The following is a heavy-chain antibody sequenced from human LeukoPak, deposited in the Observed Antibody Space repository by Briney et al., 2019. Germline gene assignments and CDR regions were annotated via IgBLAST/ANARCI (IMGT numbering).Heavy chain of an antibody. V-gene: IGHV1-2*02. D-gene: IGHD3-10*01. CDR3: ARRSTVRGVPFDY. CDR1: GYTFTGYY. Sequence: ASVKVSCKASGYTFTGYYMHWVRQAPGQGLEWMGWINPNSGGTNYAQKFQGRVTMTRDTSISTAYMELSRLRSDDTAVYYCARRSTVRGVPFDYWGQGTLVTVSS. J-gene: IGHJ4*02. CDR2: INPNSGGT.